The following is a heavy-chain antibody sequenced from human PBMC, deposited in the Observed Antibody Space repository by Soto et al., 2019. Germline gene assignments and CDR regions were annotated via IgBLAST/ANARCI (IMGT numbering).Heavy chain of an antibody. CDR1: GFTFDDYT. CDR2: ISWDGGST. Sequence: GGSLRLSCAASGFTFDDYTMHWVRQAPGKGLEWVSLISWDGGSTYYADSVKGRFTISRDNSKNSLYLQMNSLRTEDTALYYCAKDIRQQAGLWFGDWDYYYGMDVWGQGTTVTVSS. D-gene: IGHD3-10*01. J-gene: IGHJ6*02. CDR3: AKDIRQQAGLWFGDWDYYYGMDV. V-gene: IGHV3-43*01.